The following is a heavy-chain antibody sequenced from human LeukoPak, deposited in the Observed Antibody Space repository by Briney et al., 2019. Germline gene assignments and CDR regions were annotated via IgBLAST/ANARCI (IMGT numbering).Heavy chain of an antibody. Sequence: GASVKVSCKASGGTFSSYAISWVRQAPGQGLEWMGGIIPIFGTANYAQKFQGRVTITTDESTRTAYMELSSLRSADTAVYYCARDGGPYSSPFGVPGTYYYYMDVWGKGTTVTVSS. CDR2: IIPIFGTA. CDR1: GGTFSSYA. CDR3: ARDGGPYSSPFGVPGTYYYYMDV. J-gene: IGHJ6*03. D-gene: IGHD6-6*01. V-gene: IGHV1-69*05.